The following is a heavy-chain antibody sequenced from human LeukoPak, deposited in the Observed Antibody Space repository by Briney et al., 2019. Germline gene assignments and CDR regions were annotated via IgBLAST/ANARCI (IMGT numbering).Heavy chain of an antibody. D-gene: IGHD6-6*01. CDR1: LGSISVYY. V-gene: IGHV4-4*07. Sequence: SETLSLTCTVSLGSISVYYWCWIRQPAGKGLEWIGRIYTSGSTNYNPSLKSRVTISIDKSKNQFSLKLTSVTAADTAVYYCARLKQLDIDYWGQGTLVTVSS. CDR2: IYTSGST. J-gene: IGHJ4*02. CDR3: ARLKQLDIDY.